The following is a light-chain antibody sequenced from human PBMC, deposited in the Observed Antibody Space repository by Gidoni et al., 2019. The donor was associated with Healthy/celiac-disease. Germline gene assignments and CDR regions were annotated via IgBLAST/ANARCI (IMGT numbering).Light chain of an antibody. V-gene: IGKV1-39*01. J-gene: IGKJ3*01. CDR1: QSISSY. CDR3: QQSYSTPIT. CDR2: AAS. Sequence: DIHLTPSPSSLSASVGDRVTITCRASQSISSYLNWYQQKPGKAPKLLIYAASSLQSGVPSRFSGSGAGTDFTLTISRLQPEDLATYYCQQSYSTPITFXPXTKVDIK.